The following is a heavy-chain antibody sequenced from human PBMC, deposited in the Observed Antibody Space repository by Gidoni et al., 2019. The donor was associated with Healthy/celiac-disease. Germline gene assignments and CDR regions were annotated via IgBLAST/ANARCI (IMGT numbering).Heavy chain of an antibody. CDR2: IYSGGST. D-gene: IGHD3-22*01. V-gene: IGHV3-66*01. J-gene: IGHJ4*02. CDR1: GFTVSSNY. CDR3: ARGTNYYDSSGYYY. Sequence: EVQLVESGGGLVQPGGSLRLSCAASGFTVSSNYMSWVRQAPGKGLEWVSVIYSGGSTYYADSVNGRFTISRDNSKNTLYLQMNSLRAEDTAVYYCARGTNYYDSSGYYYWGQGTLVTVSS.